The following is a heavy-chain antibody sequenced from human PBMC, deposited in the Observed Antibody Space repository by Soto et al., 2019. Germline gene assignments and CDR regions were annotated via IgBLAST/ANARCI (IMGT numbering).Heavy chain of an antibody. Sequence: EVQLVESGGGLVQPGGSLRLSCAASGFTFSSYSMNWVRQAPGKGLEWVSYISSSSSTIYYADSVKGRFTISRDNAKNSLYRQMNSLRDEDTAVYYCARDDRAGYFQHWGQGTLVTVSS. CDR3: ARDDRAGYFQH. V-gene: IGHV3-48*02. J-gene: IGHJ1*01. CDR1: GFTFSSYS. CDR2: ISSSSSTI.